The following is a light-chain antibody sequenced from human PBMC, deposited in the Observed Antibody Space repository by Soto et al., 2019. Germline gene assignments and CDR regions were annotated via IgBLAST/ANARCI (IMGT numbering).Light chain of an antibody. CDR3: AAWDDSLNGPV. V-gene: IGLV1-44*01. CDR2: SNN. CDR1: SSNIGSNT. J-gene: IGLJ2*01. Sequence: QSVLTQPPSASETPGQRVTISCSGSSSNIGSNTVNWYQQLPGTAPKLLIYSNNQRPSGVPDRFSGSKSGSSASLAISGLQSEDEADDDCAAWDDSLNGPVFGGGTKLTVL.